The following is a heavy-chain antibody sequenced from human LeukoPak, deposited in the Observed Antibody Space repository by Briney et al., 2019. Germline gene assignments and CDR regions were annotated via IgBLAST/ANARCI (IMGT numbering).Heavy chain of an antibody. D-gene: IGHD2-15*01. Sequence: SVKVSCKASGGTFSSYAISWVRQAPGQGLEWMGGIIPIFGTANYAQKFQGRVTITADESTSTAYMELSSLRSEDTAVYYCARALCQGSGGSCDWFDPWGQGTLVTVSS. V-gene: IGHV1-69*13. CDR3: ARALCQGSGGSCDWFDP. J-gene: IGHJ5*02. CDR1: GGTFSSYA. CDR2: IIPIFGTA.